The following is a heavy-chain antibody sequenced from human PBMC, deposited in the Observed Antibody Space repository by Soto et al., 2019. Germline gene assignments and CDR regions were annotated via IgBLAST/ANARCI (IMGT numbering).Heavy chain of an antibody. CDR1: GFTFSNYG. V-gene: IGHV3-48*01. CDR2: ISSSSSTI. CDR3: AISFIATVGKSA. Sequence: PGGSLRLSCEASGFTFSNYGINWVRQAPGKGLEWVSHISSSSSTIYYAESVKGRFSISRDNAKNSLYLQMSSLRGEDTAVYYCAISFIATVGKSAWGQRTPVTVSS. J-gene: IGHJ4*02. D-gene: IGHD6-13*01.